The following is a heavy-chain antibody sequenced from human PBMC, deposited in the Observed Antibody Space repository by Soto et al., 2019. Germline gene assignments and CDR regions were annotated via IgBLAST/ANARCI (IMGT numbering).Heavy chain of an antibody. Sequence: SVKVSCKASGGTFSSYAISWVRQAPGQGLEWMGGIIPIFGTANYAQKFQGRVTITADEPTSTAYMELRSLRSDDTAVYYCARWGGDGNSNYFYRDVWGKGPTVTVS. D-gene: IGHD3-16*01. CDR2: IIPIFGTA. V-gene: IGHV1-69*13. CDR3: ARWGGDGNSNYFYRDV. CDR1: GGTFSSYA. J-gene: IGHJ6*03.